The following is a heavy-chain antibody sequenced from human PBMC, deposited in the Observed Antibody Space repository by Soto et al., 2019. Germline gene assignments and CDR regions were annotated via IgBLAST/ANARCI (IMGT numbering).Heavy chain of an antibody. V-gene: IGHV4-39*01. J-gene: IGHJ4*02. CDR1: GGSISSSSYY. D-gene: IGHD3-16*02. CDR2: IYYSGST. Sequence: SETLSLTCTVSGGSISSSSYYWGWIRQPPGKGLEWIGSIYYSGSTYYNPSLKSRVTISVDTSKNQFSLKLSSVTAADTAVYYCARLHNYDYVWGSYRSYYFDYWGQGTLVTVSS. CDR3: ARLHNYDYVWGSYRSYYFDY.